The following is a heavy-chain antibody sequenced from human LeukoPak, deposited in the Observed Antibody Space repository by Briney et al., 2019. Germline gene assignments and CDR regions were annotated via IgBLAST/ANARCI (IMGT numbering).Heavy chain of an antibody. J-gene: IGHJ5*01. D-gene: IGHD5-12*01. CDR2: IYDSGIT. V-gene: IGHV4-39*07. Sequence: PSETLSLTCVVSGGSIGRSNFYWGWIRQPPGKGLEWIGSIYDSGITYYNPPLKSRVTISVDTSKNQFSLKLTSVTAADTAVYYCARVRGYLDSWGQGTLVTVSS. CDR1: GGSIGRSNFY. CDR3: ARVRGYLDS.